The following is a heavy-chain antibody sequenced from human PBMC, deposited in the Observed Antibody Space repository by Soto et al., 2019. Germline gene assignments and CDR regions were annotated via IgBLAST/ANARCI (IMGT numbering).Heavy chain of an antibody. J-gene: IGHJ4*02. Sequence: QVQLVQSGAEVKKPGASVKVSCKASGYTFTTYGISWVRQAPGQGLEWMGWISTYNGNTNYAQKVQGRVTMTTDTSTSTDYMELRSLRSDDTAVYYCERDGDVNTAMVRSSGYWGQGTLVTVSS. CDR1: GYTFTTYG. CDR3: ERDGDVNTAMVRSSGY. D-gene: IGHD5-18*01. CDR2: ISTYNGNT. V-gene: IGHV1-18*01.